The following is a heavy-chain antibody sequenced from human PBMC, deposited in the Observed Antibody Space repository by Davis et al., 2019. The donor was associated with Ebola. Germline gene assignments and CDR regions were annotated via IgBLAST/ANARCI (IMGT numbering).Heavy chain of an antibody. D-gene: IGHD3-10*01. J-gene: IGHJ6*02. CDR1: GGTFSSYA. V-gene: IGHV1-69*05. CDR3: ARGRKWKGSGSYYPNYDMDV. Sequence: SVKVSCKASGGTFSSYAISWVRQAPGQGLEWMGGIIPIFGTANYAQKFQGRVTMTRNTSISTAYMELSSLRSEDTAVYYCARGRKWKGSGSYYPNYDMDVWGQGTTVTVSS. CDR2: IIPIFGTA.